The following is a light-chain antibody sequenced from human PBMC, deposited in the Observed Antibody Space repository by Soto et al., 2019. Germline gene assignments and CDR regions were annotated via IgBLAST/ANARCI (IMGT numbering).Light chain of an antibody. CDR2: VTS. CDR3: LQYNRYPLT. CDR1: QDIRND. Sequence: DIQMTQSPSSLSASVGDRVTITCRASQDIRNDLGWYQQKPGKAPKSLIYVTSSLQSGVPSRLSASGSGTEFTLTTSSLQPEDFATYYCLQYNRYPLTFGQGTKVEIK. V-gene: IGKV1-17*01. J-gene: IGKJ2*01.